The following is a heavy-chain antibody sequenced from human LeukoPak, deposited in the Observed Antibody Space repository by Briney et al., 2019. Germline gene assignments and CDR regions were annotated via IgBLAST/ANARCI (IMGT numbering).Heavy chain of an antibody. CDR2: IYSGGST. J-gene: IGHJ4*02. Sequence: EWVSVIYSGGSTYYADSVKGRFTISRDNSKNPLYLQMNSLRAEDTAVYYCAETDDFRDYWGQGTLVTVSS. D-gene: IGHD1-14*01. V-gene: IGHV3-53*01. CDR3: AETDDFRDY.